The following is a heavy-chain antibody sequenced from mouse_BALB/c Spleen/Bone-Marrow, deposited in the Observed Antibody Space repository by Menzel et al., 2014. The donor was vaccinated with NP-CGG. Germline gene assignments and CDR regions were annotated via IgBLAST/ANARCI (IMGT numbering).Heavy chain of an antibody. J-gene: IGHJ4*01. CDR3: ATDRYDEDYAMDY. CDR1: GYSFTDYY. D-gene: IGHD2-14*01. V-gene: IGHV1-26*01. CDR2: INPYNGAT. Sequence: VQLQQSGPELVKPGASVKISCKASGYSFTDYYTHWVKQSHVKSLEWIGRINPYNGATSYNQNFKDKASLTVDKSSTTAYMELHSLTSEDSAVYYCATDRYDEDYAMDYWGQGTSVTVSS.